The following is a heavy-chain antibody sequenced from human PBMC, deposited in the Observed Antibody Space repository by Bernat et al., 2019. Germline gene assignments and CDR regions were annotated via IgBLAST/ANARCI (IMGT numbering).Heavy chain of an antibody. V-gene: IGHV3-15*07. CDR1: GFTFSNAC. CDR2: IKSKTDGGTT. CDR3: TTSGYDFWSGYYPRARLDY. J-gene: IGHJ4*02. D-gene: IGHD3-3*01. Sequence: EVQLVESGGGLVKPGGSLRLSCAASGFTFSNACMNWVRQAPGKGLEWVGRIKSKTDGGTTDYAAPVKGRFTISRDDSKNTLYLQMNSLKTEDTAVYYCTTSGYDFWSGYYPRARLDYWGQGTLVTVSS.